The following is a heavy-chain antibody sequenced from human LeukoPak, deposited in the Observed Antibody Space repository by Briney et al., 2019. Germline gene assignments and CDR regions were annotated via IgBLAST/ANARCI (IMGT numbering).Heavy chain of an antibody. CDR1: GDSVPINSAA. CDR3: ARDRTSGWYSGLLDY. D-gene: IGHD6-19*01. CDR2: TYYRSKWYN. Sequence: SQTLSLTCAISGDSVPINSAAWNGIRQSPSRGLEWLGRTYYRSKWYNDYAVSVKSRITINPDTSKNQFSLQLNSVTPEDTAVYYCARDRTSGWYSGLLDYWGQGTLVTVSS. J-gene: IGHJ4*02. V-gene: IGHV6-1*01.